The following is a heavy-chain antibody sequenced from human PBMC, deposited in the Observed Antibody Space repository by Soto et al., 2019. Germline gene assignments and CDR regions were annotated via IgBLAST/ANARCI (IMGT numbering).Heavy chain of an antibody. D-gene: IGHD2-21*01. J-gene: IGHJ4*02. V-gene: IGHV5-51*01. CDR3: ARRKLHGGGVSCDGTNDRDN. Sequence: GESLKISCQVSGYTFTNYWVAWVRQMPGKGLEWMGIVFPGDSETRYSPSFQGQVTFSADQSTSTAFLKWNSLRASDTAVYYCARRKLHGGGVSCDGTNDRDNWGQGTKVTV. CDR2: VFPGDSET. CDR1: GYTFTNYW.